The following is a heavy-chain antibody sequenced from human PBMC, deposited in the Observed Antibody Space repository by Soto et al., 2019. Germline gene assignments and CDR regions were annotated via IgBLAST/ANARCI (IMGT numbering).Heavy chain of an antibody. V-gene: IGHV3-30*03. CDR3: SREWSAVTGTPFDL. D-gene: IGHD6-19*01. CDR2: ISYDGHTK. Sequence: QLQLVESGGGVVQPEKSLRLSCEASGFTFSAFGMHWVRQTPGKGLEWVAGISYDGHTKYYANPVKGRFSISSDNSRNALYLSMDSLRAEDTAMYYCSREWSAVTGTPFDLWGQGTMVIVSS. J-gene: IGHJ3*01. CDR1: GFTFSAFG.